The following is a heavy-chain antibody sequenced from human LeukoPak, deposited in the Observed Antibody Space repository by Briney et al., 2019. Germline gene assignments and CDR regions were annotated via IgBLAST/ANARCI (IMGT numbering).Heavy chain of an antibody. CDR2: MNPYSGDR. J-gene: IGHJ4*02. D-gene: IGHD4-17*01. Sequence: GASVKVSCKTSGYTFTSYHINWVRQATGQGLEWMGWMNPYSGDRGYAQKFQGRVSITSDTSISTAYMELSSLRSEDTAVYFCARTTSLTASGYDYCGQGTLVTVSS. V-gene: IGHV1-8*03. CDR1: GYTFTSYH. CDR3: ARTTSLTASGYDY.